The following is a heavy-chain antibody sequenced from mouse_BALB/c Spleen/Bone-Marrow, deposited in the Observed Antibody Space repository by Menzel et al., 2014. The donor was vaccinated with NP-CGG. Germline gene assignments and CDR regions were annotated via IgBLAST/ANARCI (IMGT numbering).Heavy chain of an antibody. CDR3: ARWGSSGAMDY. D-gene: IGHD3-1*01. V-gene: IGHV1-9*01. J-gene: IGHJ4*01. Sequence: QVQLQQSGAELMKPGASVKISCKATGYTFSTDWIEWVKQRPGHGLEWIGEVLPGSGSTNYNEKFKGKATFTADTSSNTAYIQLSSLTSEDSAVYYCARWGSSGAMDYWGQGTSVTVSS. CDR1: GYTFSTDW. CDR2: VLPGSGST.